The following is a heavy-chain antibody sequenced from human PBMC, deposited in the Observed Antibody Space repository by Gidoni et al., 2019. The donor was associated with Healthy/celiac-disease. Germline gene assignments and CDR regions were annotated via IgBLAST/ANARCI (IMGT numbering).Heavy chain of an antibody. CDR2: SYCSGST. V-gene: IGHV4-30-4*01. CDR1: GGSIRSSDYY. J-gene: IGHJ5*01. Sequence: QVQLQETGPGLVKNSQTLSLNCRVSGGSIRSSDYYCRCIRRPPGKGLEWIGYSYCSGSTYYNPSLKSRGTISVYTTTTQFSPKLSSVTAADTGVDYCARGEYGSGSYFHYNWFDSWGQGTLVTVSS. D-gene: IGHD3-10*01. CDR3: ARGEYGSGSYFHYNWFDS.